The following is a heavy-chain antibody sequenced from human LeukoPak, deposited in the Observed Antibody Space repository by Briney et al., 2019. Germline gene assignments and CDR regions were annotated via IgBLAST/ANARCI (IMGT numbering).Heavy chain of an antibody. D-gene: IGHD6-19*01. CDR1: GYTFTAYY. V-gene: IGHV1-2*02. Sequence: ASVKVSCKASGYTFTAYYIHWLRHAPGQGPEWMGWIKPDSGSSHYAQKFQGRVTMTRDTSSNSAYMDLTRLKSDDTAVYYCARARVPIAVAGLYYFDYWGQGALVTVSS. CDR3: ARARVPIAVAGLYYFDY. J-gene: IGHJ4*02. CDR2: IKPDSGSS.